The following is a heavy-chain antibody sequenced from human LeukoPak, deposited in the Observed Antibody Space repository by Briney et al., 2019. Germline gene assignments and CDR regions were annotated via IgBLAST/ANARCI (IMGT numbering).Heavy chain of an antibody. D-gene: IGHD1-26*01. Sequence: GGSLGLSCAASGFTFRSYGMSWVRQAPGKGLEWVSYISGTGGVTHYADSVKGRFTISRDNSKSTLFLQMNSLRAEDTAVYYCAKRALSGQHYFDYWGQGTLVTVSS. J-gene: IGHJ4*02. V-gene: IGHV3-23*01. CDR1: GFTFRSYG. CDR3: AKRALSGQHYFDY. CDR2: ISGTGGVT.